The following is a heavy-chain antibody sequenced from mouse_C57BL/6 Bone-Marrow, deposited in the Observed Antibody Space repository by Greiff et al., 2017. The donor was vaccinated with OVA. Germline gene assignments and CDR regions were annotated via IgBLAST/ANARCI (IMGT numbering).Heavy chain of an antibody. V-gene: IGHV14-1*01. Sequence: EVQLQQSGAELVRPGASVKLSCTASGFNIKDYYMHWVKQRPEQGLEWIGRIDPADGDTEYAPKFQGKATMTADTSSNTAYLQLSSLTSEDTAVYYCTTLGYGNYDFDYWGQGTTLTVSS. D-gene: IGHD2-1*01. CDR1: GFNIKDYY. J-gene: IGHJ2*01. CDR2: IDPADGDT. CDR3: TTLGYGNYDFDY.